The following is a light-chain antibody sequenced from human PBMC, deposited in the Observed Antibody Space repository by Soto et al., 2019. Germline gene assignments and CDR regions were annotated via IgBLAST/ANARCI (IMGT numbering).Light chain of an antibody. Sequence: DIVFTQSPATLSLSPGDRATLSCRARQSVSSYLAWYQHKPGQGLRLLIYDASNRATGIPARFSGSGSATDFTLTITSLEPEDFAVYYCQQRSTLPRTFGQGTKVEIK. J-gene: IGKJ1*01. V-gene: IGKV3-11*01. CDR2: DAS. CDR1: QSVSSY. CDR3: QQRSTLPRT.